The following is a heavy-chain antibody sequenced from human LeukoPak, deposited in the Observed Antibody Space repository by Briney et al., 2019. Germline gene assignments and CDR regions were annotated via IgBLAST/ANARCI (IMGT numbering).Heavy chain of an antibody. V-gene: IGHV1-2*02. Sequence: ASVKVSCKASGYTFTGYYMHWVRQAPGQGLEWMGWINPNSGGTNYAQKFQGRVTMTRDTSISTAYMELSRLRSDDTAVYYCARRDDYYDSSGYVNWSDPWGQGTLVTVSS. D-gene: IGHD3-22*01. CDR1: GYTFTGYY. CDR2: INPNSGGT. J-gene: IGHJ5*02. CDR3: ARRDDYYDSSGYVNWSDP.